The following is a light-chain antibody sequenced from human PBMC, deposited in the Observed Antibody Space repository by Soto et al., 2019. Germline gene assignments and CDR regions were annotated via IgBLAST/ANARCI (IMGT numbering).Light chain of an antibody. V-gene: IGLV2-23*01. CDR1: SSDVGSYNL. J-gene: IGLJ1*01. CDR3: CSYAGSSTFYV. Sequence: QSALTRPASVSGSPGQSITISCTGISSDVGSYNLVSWYQQHPGKAPKLMIYEGSKRPSGVSNRFSGSKSGNTASLTISGLQAEDEADYYCCSYAGSSTFYVFGTGTK. CDR2: EGS.